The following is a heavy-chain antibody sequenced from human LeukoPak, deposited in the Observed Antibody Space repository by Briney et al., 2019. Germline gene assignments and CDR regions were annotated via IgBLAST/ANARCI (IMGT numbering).Heavy chain of an antibody. CDR1: GFTFSSYG. J-gene: IGHJ4*02. Sequence: GGSLRLSCAASGFTFSSYGMSWVRQAPGKGLEWVSAISGSGGSTYYADSVKGRFTISRDNAKNPLYLQMNSLRAEDTAVYYCARDSKPAGTRKFDYWGQGTLVTVSS. CDR3: ARDSKPAGTRKFDY. D-gene: IGHD6-13*01. V-gene: IGHV3-23*01. CDR2: ISGSGGST.